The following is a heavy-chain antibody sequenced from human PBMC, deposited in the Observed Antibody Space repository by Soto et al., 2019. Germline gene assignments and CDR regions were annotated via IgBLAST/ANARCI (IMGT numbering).Heavy chain of an antibody. Sequence: PGGSPRLSCAASGFTFSNYALNWVRHAPGKGLEWVSGISGGGGGTHYTDSVKGRFTISRDNSKNTVFLQMNSLRAEDTAVYFCTKGSHYDILTAYHAFDFWGPGTLVTVSS. CDR3: TKGSHYDILTAYHAFDF. D-gene: IGHD3-9*01. V-gene: IGHV3-23*01. CDR2: ISGGGGGT. CDR1: GFTFSNYA. J-gene: IGHJ4*02.